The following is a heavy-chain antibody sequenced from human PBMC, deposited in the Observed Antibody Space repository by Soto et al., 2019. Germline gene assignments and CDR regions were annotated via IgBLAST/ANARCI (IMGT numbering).Heavy chain of an antibody. CDR1: VFPFMSYG. CDR3: ARDPKRGYSYGYGAFDI. Sequence: PGESLRPSCAASVFPFMSYGMHWVRQAPGKGLEWVAVIWYDGSNKYYADSVKGRFTISRDNSKNTLYLQMNSLRAEDTAVYYCARDPKRGYSYGYGAFDIWGQGTMVTVSS. J-gene: IGHJ3*02. V-gene: IGHV3-33*01. CDR2: IWYDGSNK. D-gene: IGHD5-18*01.